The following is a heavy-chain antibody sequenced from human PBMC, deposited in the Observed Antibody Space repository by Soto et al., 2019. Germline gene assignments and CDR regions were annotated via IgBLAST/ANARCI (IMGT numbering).Heavy chain of an antibody. Sequence: PSETLSLTCTVSGGSISGYYWSWIRQPPGKGLEWIGYIYYSGSTNYNPSLKSRVTISVNTSKNQFSLKLTSVTAADTAVYYCARQGFGATHGLVDVWGQGTTVTVSS. D-gene: IGHD3-10*01. CDR2: IYYSGST. CDR3: ARQGFGATHGLVDV. V-gene: IGHV4-59*01. J-gene: IGHJ6*02. CDR1: GGSISGYY.